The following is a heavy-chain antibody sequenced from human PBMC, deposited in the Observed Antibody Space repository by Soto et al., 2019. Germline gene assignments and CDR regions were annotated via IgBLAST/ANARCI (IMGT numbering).Heavy chain of an antibody. D-gene: IGHD1-26*01. J-gene: IGHJ5*02. Sequence: LRLSCAASGFILKNFGMSWVRQAPGKGLEWISSISGSGFKKYYADSVKGRFTISRDNSKSTVYLELNNLSAEDTAVYHCAKNQGVELVPLATVDWFDPWGQGSVVTVSS. CDR2: ISGSGFKK. CDR3: AKNQGVELVPLATVDWFDP. V-gene: IGHV3-23*01. CDR1: GFILKNFG.